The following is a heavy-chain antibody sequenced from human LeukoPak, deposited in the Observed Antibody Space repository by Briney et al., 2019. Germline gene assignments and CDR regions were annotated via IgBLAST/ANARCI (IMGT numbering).Heavy chain of an antibody. Sequence: GGSLSPSCAASGFTFDDYGMSWVRQAPGKGLEWVSGINWNGGSTGYADSVKGRFTISRDNAKNSLYLQMNSLRAEDTALYYCARAALAGNAFDIWGQGTMVTVSS. J-gene: IGHJ3*02. V-gene: IGHV3-20*04. D-gene: IGHD6-19*01. CDR3: ARAALAGNAFDI. CDR1: GFTFDDYG. CDR2: INWNGGST.